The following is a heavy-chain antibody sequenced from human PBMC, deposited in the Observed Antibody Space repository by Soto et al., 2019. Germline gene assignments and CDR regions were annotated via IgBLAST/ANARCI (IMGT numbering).Heavy chain of an antibody. CDR2: ISVAGKP. J-gene: IGHJ2*01. V-gene: IGHV3-13*05. Sequence: EVQLVESGGALVQPGGSLRLSCAASGFTFRSYDMHWVRQISGRGLEWVSAISVAGKPHYSDSVKGRFAISRENAKNSLYLQMNNLRVGDTAVYYCAREIEATGHWYFDLWGRGTLVTVSS. D-gene: IGHD1-1*01. CDR1: GFTFRSYD. CDR3: AREIEATGHWYFDL.